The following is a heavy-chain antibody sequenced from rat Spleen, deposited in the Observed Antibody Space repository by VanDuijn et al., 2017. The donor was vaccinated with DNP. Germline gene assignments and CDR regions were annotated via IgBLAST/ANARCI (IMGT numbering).Heavy chain of an antibody. CDR1: GYSITSNYK. D-gene: IGHD5-1*01. J-gene: IGHJ2*01. CDR3: EIQLGVVDY. CDR2: INNAGNT. V-gene: IGHV3-3*01. Sequence: EVQLQESGPGLVKPSQSLSLTCSVTGYSITSNYKWSWIRKFPGNKLEWMGYINNAGNTNYNPSLKSRFSITRDTSKNQFFLQVNSVGTEYTATYDGEIQLGVVDYWGQGVMVTVSS.